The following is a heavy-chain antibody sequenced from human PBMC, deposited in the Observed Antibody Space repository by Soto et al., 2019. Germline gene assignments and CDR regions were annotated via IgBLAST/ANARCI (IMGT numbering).Heavy chain of an antibody. V-gene: IGHV3-30*18. Sequence: QVQLLESGGGVVQPGRSLRLSCAASGFTFSFYAMHWVRQAPGTGLEWVAVISNDGSNKYYADSVKGRFTISRDNSKNTLNLQMNSLRVEDTALYYCAKGYSSNWYPSFDNWGQGTLVTLSS. CDR1: GFTFSFYA. J-gene: IGHJ4*02. CDR2: ISNDGSNK. D-gene: IGHD6-13*01. CDR3: AKGYSSNWYPSFDN.